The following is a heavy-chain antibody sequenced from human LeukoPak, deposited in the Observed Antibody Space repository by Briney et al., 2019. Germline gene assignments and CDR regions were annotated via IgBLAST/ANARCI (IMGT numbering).Heavy chain of an antibody. Sequence: GGSLRLSCAASGFTFSSYTMNWVRQAPGKGLEWVSSISGSGDEKYYADSLKGRFTISRDNAKNSLYLQMHSLGAEDTALYYCAKAAGQQLANYFDYWGQGTLVTVSS. V-gene: IGHV3-21*04. CDR3: AKAAGQQLANYFDY. CDR2: ISGSGDEK. CDR1: GFTFSSYT. D-gene: IGHD6-13*01. J-gene: IGHJ4*02.